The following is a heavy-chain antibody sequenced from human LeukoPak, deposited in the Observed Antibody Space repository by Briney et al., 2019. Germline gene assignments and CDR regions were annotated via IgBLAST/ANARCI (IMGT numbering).Heavy chain of an antibody. CDR2: ISYDGSNK. J-gene: IGHJ6*02. CDR1: GFTFSSYA. V-gene: IGHV3-30-3*01. Sequence: PGGSLRLSCAASGFTFSSYAMSWVRQAPGKGLEWVAVISYDGSNKYYADSVKGRFTISRDNSKNTLYLQMNSLRAEDTAVYYCARDGPHCSSTSCSWGYYYYGMDVWGQGTTVTVSS. CDR3: ARDGPHCSSTSCSWGYYYYGMDV. D-gene: IGHD2-2*01.